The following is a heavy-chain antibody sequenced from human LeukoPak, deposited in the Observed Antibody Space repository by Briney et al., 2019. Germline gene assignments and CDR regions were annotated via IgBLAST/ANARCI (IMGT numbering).Heavy chain of an antibody. Sequence: PGGCLRLAWAAAGFTFTDYSTKSGRQAAGEWLGLVSSIRTGNTYTYYGDSVKGRFTISRDNAENSLYLQMNSLRAEDTAVYYCARGPTRIGVAGTWPLDYWGQGTLVTVSS. V-gene: IGHV3-21*01. J-gene: IGHJ4*02. CDR3: ARGPTRIGVAGTWPLDY. CDR1: GFTFTDYS. CDR2: IRTGNTYT. D-gene: IGHD6-19*01.